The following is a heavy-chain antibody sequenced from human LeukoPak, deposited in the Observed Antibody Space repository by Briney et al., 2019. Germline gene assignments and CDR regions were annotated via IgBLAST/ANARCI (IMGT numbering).Heavy chain of an antibody. CDR2: ISYDGSNK. CDR1: GFTFSSYG. V-gene: IGHV3-30*18. J-gene: IGHJ4*02. Sequence: GGSLRLSCAASGFTFSSYGTHWVRQAPGKGLEWVAVISYDGSNKYYADSVKGRFTISRDNSKNTLYLQMNSLRAEDTAVYYCAKGQRFDYWGQGTLVTVSS. CDR3: AKGQRFDY.